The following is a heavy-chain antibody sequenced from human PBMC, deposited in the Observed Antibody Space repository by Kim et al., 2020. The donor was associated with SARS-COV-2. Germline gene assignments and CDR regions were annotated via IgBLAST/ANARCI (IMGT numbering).Heavy chain of an antibody. D-gene: IGHD2-15*01. J-gene: IGHJ6*02. V-gene: IGHV5-10-1*01. CDR1: GYSFTSYW. Sequence: GESLKISCKGSGYSFTSYWISWVRQMPGKGLEWMGRIDPSDSYTNYSPSFQGHVTISADKSISTAYLQWSSLKASDTAMYYCARLRPFGYCSGGSCYSHSTPYGMDVWGQGTTVTVSS. CDR2: IDPSDSYT. CDR3: ARLRPFGYCSGGSCYSHSTPYGMDV.